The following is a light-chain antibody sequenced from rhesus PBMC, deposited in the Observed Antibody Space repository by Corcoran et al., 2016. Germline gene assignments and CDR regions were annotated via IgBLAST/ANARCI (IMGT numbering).Light chain of an antibody. CDR1: QDISTY. CDR3: LQHNSNPPT. CDR2: AAS. V-gene: IGKV1-43*01. Sequence: DIQMTQSPSSLSESAGDTVTTTCRASQDISTYLNWYQQKPGKAPKRLIFAASSLESGVPSRVIGSGSGAEFTLTVSSLQPEDFATYYCLQHNSNPPTFGQGTKVEIK. J-gene: IGKJ1*01.